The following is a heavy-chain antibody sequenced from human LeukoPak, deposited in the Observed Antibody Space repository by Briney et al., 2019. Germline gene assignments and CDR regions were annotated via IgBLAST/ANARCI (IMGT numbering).Heavy chain of an antibody. CDR3: ARSSTYYDYYFDY. Sequence: SETLSLTCTASAGSISSSSYYWGWIRQPPGKGLEWIGSISYSGSTYYNPSLKSRVTISVDTPKNQFSLKLSSVTAADTAVYYCARSSTYYDYYFDYWGQGTLVTVSS. V-gene: IGHV4-39*01. CDR2: ISYSGST. D-gene: IGHD3-3*01. CDR1: AGSISSSSYY. J-gene: IGHJ4*02.